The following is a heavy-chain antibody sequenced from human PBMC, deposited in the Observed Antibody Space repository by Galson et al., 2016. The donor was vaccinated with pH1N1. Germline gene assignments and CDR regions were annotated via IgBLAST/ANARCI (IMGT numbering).Heavy chain of an antibody. D-gene: IGHD1-26*01. CDR2: IDPSGGGT. CDR1: GYTFTTNY. Sequence: SVKVSCKASGYTFTTNYIHWVRQAPGQGLEWMGVIDPSGGGTTYAQKFQARVTMTRDTSTSTVYMDLSSLKFEDTAVYYCTRDLGRRREYWGQGTLVTVSS. CDR3: TRDLGRRREY. J-gene: IGHJ4*02. V-gene: IGHV1-46*01.